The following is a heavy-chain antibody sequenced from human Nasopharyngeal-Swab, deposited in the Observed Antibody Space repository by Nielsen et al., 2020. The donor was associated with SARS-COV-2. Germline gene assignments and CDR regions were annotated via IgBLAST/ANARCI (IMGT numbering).Heavy chain of an antibody. V-gene: IGHV5-51*01. Sequence: KVSCKGSGYSFTSYWVAWVRQMPGKGLEWMGIIYPRDSDTRYSPSFQGQVTTSADKSISTAYLQWSSLKASDTAMYYCVRPEGVATSYKYYFQYGMDVWGQGTTVTVSS. CDR2: IYPRDSDT. J-gene: IGHJ6*02. CDR3: VRPEGVATSYKYYFQYGMDV. D-gene: IGHD5-12*01. CDR1: GYSFTSYW.